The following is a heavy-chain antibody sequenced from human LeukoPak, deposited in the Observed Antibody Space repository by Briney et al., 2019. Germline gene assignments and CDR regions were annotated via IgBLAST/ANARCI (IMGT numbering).Heavy chain of an antibody. CDR2: IYYSGST. Sequence: SETLTLTCTVSGGSISSSSYYWGCLRQPPGKPLDWTGSIYYSGSTYYTPSLKSRVTISVDTSKNQFSLKLSSVTAADTAVYYCARRDSSGWYYFDYWGQGTLVTVSS. J-gene: IGHJ4*02. CDR1: GGSISSSSYY. CDR3: ARRDSSGWYYFDY. D-gene: IGHD6-19*01. V-gene: IGHV4-39*01.